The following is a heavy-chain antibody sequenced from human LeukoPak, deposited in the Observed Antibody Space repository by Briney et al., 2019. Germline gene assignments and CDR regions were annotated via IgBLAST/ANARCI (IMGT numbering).Heavy chain of an antibody. D-gene: IGHD6-13*01. V-gene: IGHV3-21*01. J-gene: IGHJ4*02. CDR1: GFTFSSYS. Sequence: GSLRLSCAASGFTFSSYSMNWVRQAPGKGLEWVSSISSSSSYIYYADSVKGRFTISRDNAKNSLYLQMNSLRAEDTAVYYCARGVSSWYGAFESWGQGTLVTVSS. CDR2: ISSSSSYI. CDR3: ARGVSSWYGAFES.